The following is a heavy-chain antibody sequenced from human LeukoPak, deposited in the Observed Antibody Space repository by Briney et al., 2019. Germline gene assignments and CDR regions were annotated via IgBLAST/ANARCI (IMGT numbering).Heavy chain of an antibody. V-gene: IGHV4-34*01. CDR3: ASAMGYSYGIDY. D-gene: IGHD5-18*01. CDR2: INHSGST. Sequence: SETLSLTCAVYGGSFSGYYWSWIRQPPGKGLEWIGEINHSGSTNYNPSLKSRVTISVDTSKNQFSLELSSVTAADTAVYYCASAMGYSYGIDYWGQGTLVTVSS. J-gene: IGHJ4*02. CDR1: GGSFSGYY.